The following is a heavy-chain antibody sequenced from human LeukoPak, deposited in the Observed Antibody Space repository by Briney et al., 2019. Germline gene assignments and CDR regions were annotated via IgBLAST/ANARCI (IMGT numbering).Heavy chain of an antibody. CDR1: GFTFSSYA. J-gene: IGHJ4*02. CDR3: ARQFYGDYYFDY. D-gene: IGHD4-17*01. CDR2: ISSSSSYI. V-gene: IGHV3-21*01. Sequence: GGSLRLSCAASGFTFSSYAMSWVRQAPGKGLEWVSSISSSSSYIYYADSVKGRFTISRDNAKNSLYLQMNSLRAEDTAVYYCARQFYGDYYFDYWGQGTLVTVSS.